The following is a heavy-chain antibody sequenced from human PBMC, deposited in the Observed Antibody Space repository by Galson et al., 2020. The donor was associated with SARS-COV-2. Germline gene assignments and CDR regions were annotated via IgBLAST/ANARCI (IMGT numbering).Heavy chain of an antibody. CDR1: GGSISSYY. J-gene: IGHJ4*02. Sequence: ETSETLSLTCTVSGGSISSYYWSWIRQPPGKGLEWIGYIYYSGSTNYNPSLKSRVTISVDTSKNQFSLKLSSVTAADTAVYYCARSSYDFWSGYYFDYWGQGTLVTVSS. CDR3: ARSSYDFWSGYYFDY. V-gene: IGHV4-59*01. D-gene: IGHD3-3*01. CDR2: IYYSGST.